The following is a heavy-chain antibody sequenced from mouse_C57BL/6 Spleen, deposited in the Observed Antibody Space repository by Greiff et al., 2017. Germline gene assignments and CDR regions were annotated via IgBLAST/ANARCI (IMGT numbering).Heavy chain of an antibody. CDR3: ASLTTVVPYYFDY. J-gene: IGHJ2*01. D-gene: IGHD1-1*01. CDR1: GFNIKNTY. Sequence: EVKLVESVAELVRPGASVKLSCTASGFNIKNTYMHWVKQRPEQGLEWIGRIDPANGNTKYAPKFQGKATITADTSSNTAYLQLSSLTSEDTAIYYSASLTTVVPYYFDYWGQGTTLTVSS. CDR2: IDPANGNT. V-gene: IGHV14-3*01.